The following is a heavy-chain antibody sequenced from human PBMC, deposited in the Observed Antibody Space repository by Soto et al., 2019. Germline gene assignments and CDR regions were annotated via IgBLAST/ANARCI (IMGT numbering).Heavy chain of an antibody. CDR3: ARDEMVITRHYYYYYGMDV. Sequence: PSATRSLTCSVSGGSITSSNWWSWVRQPPGKGLEWIGEIYHSGSTNYNPSLKSRVTISVDKSKNQFSLKLSSVTAADTAVYYCARDEMVITRHYYYYYGMDVWGQGTTVS. CDR2: IYHSGST. CDR1: GGSITSSNW. J-gene: IGHJ6*02. D-gene: IGHD3-22*01. V-gene: IGHV4-4*02.